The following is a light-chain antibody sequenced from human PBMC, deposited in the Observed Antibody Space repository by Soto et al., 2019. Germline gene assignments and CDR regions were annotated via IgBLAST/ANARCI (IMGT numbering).Light chain of an antibody. CDR3: QHYGSSPPYT. J-gene: IGKJ2*01. V-gene: IGKV3-20*01. CDR2: GAS. CDR1: RSVSSSY. Sequence: VLTQSPDTLSLSPGERATLYCRASRSVSSSYLAWYRHKPGQAPRLLISGASNRATDIPDRFSGSESGTVFTLTISRLEPEDFAVYYCQHYGSSPPYTFGQGTKLEIK.